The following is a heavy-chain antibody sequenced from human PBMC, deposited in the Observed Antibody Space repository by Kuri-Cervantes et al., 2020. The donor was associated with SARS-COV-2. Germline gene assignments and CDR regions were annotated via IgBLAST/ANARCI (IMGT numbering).Heavy chain of an antibody. D-gene: IGHD6-19*01. J-gene: IGHJ4*02. CDR2: IYHSGST. Sequence: GSLRLSCTVSGYSISSGHYWGWIRQPPGKGLEWIGSIYHSGSTYYNPSLKSRVTISVDTSKNQFSLKLSSVTAADTAVYYCARSVAGPFDYWGQGTLVTVSS. CDR3: ARSVAGPFDY. CDR1: GYSISSGHY. V-gene: IGHV4-38-2*02.